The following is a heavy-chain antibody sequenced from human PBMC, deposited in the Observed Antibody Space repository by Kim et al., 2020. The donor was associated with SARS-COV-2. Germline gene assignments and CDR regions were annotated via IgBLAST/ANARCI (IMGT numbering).Heavy chain of an antibody. Sequence: KGRFTISRDNSKNTRNLQTNSLRAEDTAVYYCAKIPTYYDFWSGYAIDYWGQGTLVTVSS. D-gene: IGHD3-3*01. CDR3: AKIPTYYDFWSGYAIDY. V-gene: IGHV3-23*01. J-gene: IGHJ4*02.